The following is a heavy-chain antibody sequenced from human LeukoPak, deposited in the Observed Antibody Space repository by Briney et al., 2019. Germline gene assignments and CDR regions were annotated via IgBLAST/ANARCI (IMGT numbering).Heavy chain of an antibody. CDR1: GGSFSGDH. J-gene: IGHJ5*02. Sequence: PSETLSLTCGVHGGSFSGDHWTWIRQRPGKGLEWIGDINHSGTTHYSPPLKSRVTMSVDKSNNHFSLNLHAVTAADTGVYYCARGFTTSSLWFDPWGQGILVTVSS. CDR2: INHSGTT. V-gene: IGHV4-34*01. CDR3: ARGFTTSSLWFDP. D-gene: IGHD6-6*01.